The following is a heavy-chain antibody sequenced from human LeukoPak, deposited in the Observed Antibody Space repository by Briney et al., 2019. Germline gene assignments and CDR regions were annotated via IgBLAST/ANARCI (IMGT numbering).Heavy chain of an antibody. Sequence: GGSLRLSCVASGFSFNSYTMNWVRQAPGKGLEWVSCISSSSYMYYADSVRGRFTISRDNAKRSLYLQMNSLRAEDTAVYYCARAAGGLSGYDLYYFDYWAREPWSPSPQ. D-gene: IGHD5-12*01. CDR2: ISSSSYM. V-gene: IGHV3-21*01. CDR3: ARAAGGLSGYDLYYFDY. CDR1: GFSFNSYT. J-gene: IGHJ4*02.